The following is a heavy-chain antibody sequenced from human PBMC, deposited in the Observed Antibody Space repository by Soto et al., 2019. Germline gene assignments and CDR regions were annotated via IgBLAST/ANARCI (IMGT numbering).Heavy chain of an antibody. CDR3: AKGVVREPAYFDD. Sequence: QVQMVESGGGVAQPGGSLRLSCAVSGFTFSAFAMYWVRQAPGKGLEWVALISYDGRNGDYAESVRGRFTISRDNSKNTLYLDMNSLSAEDSAVYFCAKGVVREPAYFDDWGQGTLVTVSS. CDR1: GFTFSAFA. D-gene: IGHD3-10*01. V-gene: IGHV3-30*18. CDR2: ISYDGRNG. J-gene: IGHJ4*02.